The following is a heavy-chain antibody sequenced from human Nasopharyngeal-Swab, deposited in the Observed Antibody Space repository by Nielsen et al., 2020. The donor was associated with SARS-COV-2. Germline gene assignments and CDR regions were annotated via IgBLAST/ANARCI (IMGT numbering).Heavy chain of an antibody. Sequence: KVSCKTSGYSFSGYWIGWVRQMPGKGLEWMGRIDPSDSYTNYSPSFQGHVTISADKSISTAYLQWSSLKASDTAMYYCAIAARPFAIDYWGQGTLVTVSS. V-gene: IGHV5-10-1*01. CDR1: GYSFSGYW. D-gene: IGHD6-6*01. J-gene: IGHJ4*02. CDR2: IDPSDSYT. CDR3: AIAARPFAIDY.